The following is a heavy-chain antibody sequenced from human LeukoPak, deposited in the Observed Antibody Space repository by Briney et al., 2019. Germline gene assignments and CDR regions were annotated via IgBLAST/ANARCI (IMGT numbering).Heavy chain of an antibody. CDR1: GFTFRNYV. CDR2: TSSDLNVK. CDR3: ARDGYYGSGSPPSLYFDY. D-gene: IGHD3-10*01. J-gene: IGHJ4*02. Sequence: GSLRLSCAASGFTFRNYVIHWVRQAPGKGLEWVAVTSSDLNVKLYADSVKGRFTISRDNSRSTLYLQMNSLRPEDTAIYYCARDGYYGSGSPPSLYFDYWGQGTLVTVSS. V-gene: IGHV3-30-3*01.